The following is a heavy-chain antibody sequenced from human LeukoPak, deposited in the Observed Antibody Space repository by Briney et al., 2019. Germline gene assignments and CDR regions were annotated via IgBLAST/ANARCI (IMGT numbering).Heavy chain of an antibody. V-gene: IGHV4-59*01. D-gene: IGHD3-10*01. CDR1: GGSISSYY. J-gene: IGHJ6*03. Sequence: SETLSLTCTVSGGSISSYYWSWIRQPPGKGLEWIGYIYYSGSTNYNPSLKSRVTISVDTSKNQFSLKLSSVTAADTAVYYCARAGAPYYYGSGSPNYYYYYYMDVWGKGTTVTISS. CDR2: IYYSGST. CDR3: ARAGAPYYYGSGSPNYYYYYYMDV.